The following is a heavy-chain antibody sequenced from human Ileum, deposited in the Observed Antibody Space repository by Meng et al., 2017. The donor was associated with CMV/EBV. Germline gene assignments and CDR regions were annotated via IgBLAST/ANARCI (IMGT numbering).Heavy chain of an antibody. J-gene: IGHJ4*02. Sequence: GESLKISCAASGFAVSSTYMTWIRQAPGKGLEWVSVLYPGGSIYYADSVQGRVTISRDTSTNTLFLHMNSLRVDDTALHYCARDQLVALDSWGQGTLVTVSS. CDR3: ARDQLVALDS. CDR1: GFAVSSTY. CDR2: LYPGGSI. V-gene: IGHV3-66*02. D-gene: IGHD2-8*02.